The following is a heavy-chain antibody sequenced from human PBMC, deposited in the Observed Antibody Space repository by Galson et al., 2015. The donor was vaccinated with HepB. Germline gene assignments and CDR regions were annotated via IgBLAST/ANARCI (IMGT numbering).Heavy chain of an antibody. Sequence: SLRLSCAASGFTFSSYAMSWVRQAPGKGLEWVSAISGSGGSTYYADSVKGRFTISRDNSKNTLYLQMNGLRAEDTAVYYCAKAHCSDGSCYSAGSHFDDWGQGTLVTVSS. D-gene: IGHD2-15*01. J-gene: IGHJ4*02. CDR3: AKAHCSDGSCYSAGSHFDD. V-gene: IGHV3-23*01. CDR2: ISGSGGST. CDR1: GFTFSSYA.